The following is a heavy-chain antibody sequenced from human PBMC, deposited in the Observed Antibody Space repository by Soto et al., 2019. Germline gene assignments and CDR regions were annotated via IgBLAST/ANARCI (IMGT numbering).Heavy chain of an antibody. J-gene: IGHJ5*02. CDR2: INYSGST. CDR1: GGSFGSSAYY. V-gene: IGHV4-39*01. Sequence: SETLSLTCVVSGGSFGSSAYYWGWIRQAPGKGLEWIGSINYSGSTYYNPSLKSRVTISVDTSRNQFPLKLSSVTAADTALYYCSRRAPEGFDPWGQGTLVTVSS. CDR3: SRRAPEGFDP.